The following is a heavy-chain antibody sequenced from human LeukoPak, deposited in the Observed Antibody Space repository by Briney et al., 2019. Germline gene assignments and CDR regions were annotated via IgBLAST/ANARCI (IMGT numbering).Heavy chain of an antibody. D-gene: IGHD3-3*01. CDR3: AREITIFGVVIYYYYGMDV. CDR2: ISYDGSNK. Sequence: PGGSLRLSCAASGFTFSSCAMHWVRQAPGKGLEWVAVISYDGSNKYYADSVKGRFTISRDNSKNTLHLQMNSLRAEDTAVYYCAREITIFGVVIYYYYGMDVWGQGTTVTVSS. J-gene: IGHJ6*02. CDR1: GFTFSSCA. V-gene: IGHV3-30-3*01.